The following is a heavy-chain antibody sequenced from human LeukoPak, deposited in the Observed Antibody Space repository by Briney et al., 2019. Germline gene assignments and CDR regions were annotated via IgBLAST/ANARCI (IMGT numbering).Heavy chain of an antibody. D-gene: IGHD5-12*01. V-gene: IGHV3-15*01. Sequence: GGSLRLSCAASGFTFSSYWMSWVRQAPGKGLEWVGRIKSKPDGGTTDYAAPVKGRFTISRDDSKNTLYLQMNSLKTEDTAVYYCTTDSYIVATRGDYWGQGTLVTVSS. CDR3: TTDSYIVATRGDY. CDR2: IKSKPDGGTT. CDR1: GFTFSSYW. J-gene: IGHJ4*02.